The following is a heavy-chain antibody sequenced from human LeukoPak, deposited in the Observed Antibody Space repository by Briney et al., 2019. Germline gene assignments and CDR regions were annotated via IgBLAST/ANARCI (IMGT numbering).Heavy chain of an antibody. J-gene: IGHJ4*02. CDR1: GFTFSTYT. CDR2: ISESRDET. V-gene: IGHV3-23*01. D-gene: IGHD3-10*02. Sequence: PGGSLRLSCAASGFTFSTYTMSWVRQAPGKGLEWVSSISESRDETDNADSVKGRFTISRDNSNNTLYLQMNSLRAEDTAVYYCARDYPGDSMLWEDYFDYWGQGTLVTVSS. CDR3: ARDYPGDSMLWEDYFDY.